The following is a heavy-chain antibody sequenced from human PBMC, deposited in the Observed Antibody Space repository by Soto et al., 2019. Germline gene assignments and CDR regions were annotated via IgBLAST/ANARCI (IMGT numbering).Heavy chain of an antibody. V-gene: IGHV3-9*01. Sequence: PGGSLRLSCAASGFTFDDYAMHWFRQAPGKGLEWVSGISWNSGSIGYADSVKGRFTISRDNAKNSLYLQMSSLRAEDTALYYCAKDAHPRNYYYYYMDVWGKGTTVTVSS. CDR3: AKDAHPRNYYYYYMDV. J-gene: IGHJ6*03. CDR1: GFTFDDYA. D-gene: IGHD3-10*01. CDR2: ISWNSGSI.